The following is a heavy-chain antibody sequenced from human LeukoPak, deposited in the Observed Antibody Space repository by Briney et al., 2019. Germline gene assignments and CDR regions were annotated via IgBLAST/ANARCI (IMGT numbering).Heavy chain of an antibody. D-gene: IGHD3-10*01. J-gene: IGHJ6*02. CDR2: MNYNSGDT. Sequence: GASVKVSCKASEYTLTSYDINWVRQATGQGLEWMGWMNYNSGDTGYAQKFQGRVTMTRNTSISTAYMELSSLRSEDTAVYYCARSYGSGRYDSSYHYGLDVWGQGTTVIVSS. V-gene: IGHV1-8*01. CDR3: ARSYGSGRYDSSYHYGLDV. CDR1: EYTLTSYD.